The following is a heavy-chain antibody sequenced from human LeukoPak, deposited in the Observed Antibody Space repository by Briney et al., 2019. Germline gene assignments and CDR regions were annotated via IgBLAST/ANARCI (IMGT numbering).Heavy chain of an antibody. V-gene: IGHV5-51*01. D-gene: IGHD5-12*01. Sequence: GESLKISCKGSGYSFINYWIGWVRQMPGKGLEWMGIIYPGDSDTRYSPSFQGQVTISADKSISTAYLQWTSLQASDSAIHYCARRSGSGYDYDYWGQGTLVTVSS. CDR1: GYSFINYW. CDR3: ARRSGSGYDYDY. CDR2: IYPGDSDT. J-gene: IGHJ4*02.